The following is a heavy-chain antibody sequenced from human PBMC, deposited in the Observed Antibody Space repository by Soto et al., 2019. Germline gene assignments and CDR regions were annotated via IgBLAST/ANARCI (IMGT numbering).Heavy chain of an antibody. CDR3: ARVRGGSYYGGGAFDI. Sequence: PSETLSLTCTVSGGSISSYYWSWIRQPPGKGLEWIGSIYHSGSTYTYYNPSLKSRVTISVDTSKNQFSLKLSSVTAADTAGYYCARVRGGSYYGGGAFDIWGQGTMVTVSS. J-gene: IGHJ3*02. V-gene: IGHV4-38-2*02. CDR1: GGSISSYY. CDR2: IYHSGST. D-gene: IGHD1-26*01.